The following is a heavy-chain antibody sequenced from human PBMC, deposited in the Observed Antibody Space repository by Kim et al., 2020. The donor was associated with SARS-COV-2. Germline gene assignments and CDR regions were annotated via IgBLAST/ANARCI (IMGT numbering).Heavy chain of an antibody. Sequence: SETLSLTCAVYGGSFSGYYWSWIRQPPGKGLEWIGEINHSGSTNYNPSLKSRVTISVDTSKNQFSLKLSSVTAADTAVYYCARGVWELWYFDLWGRGTLVPVSS. V-gene: IGHV4-34*01. CDR3: ARGVWELWYFDL. D-gene: IGHD1-26*01. J-gene: IGHJ2*01. CDR1: GGSFSGYY. CDR2: INHSGST.